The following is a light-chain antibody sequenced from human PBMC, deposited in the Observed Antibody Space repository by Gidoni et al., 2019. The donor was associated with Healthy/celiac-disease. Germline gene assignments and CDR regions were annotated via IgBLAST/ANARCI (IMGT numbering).Light chain of an antibody. CDR3: QQSYSTPRV. CDR2: AAS. J-gene: IGKJ2*01. CDR1: QIISSY. V-gene: IGKV1-39*01. Sequence: DIQMTQYPSSLSASVGDRVTITCRASQIISSYFTWYQQKQGKAPKLLIYAASSLQSGFPSRFSGSGSGTDFTLTISSLQPEDFATYYCQQSYSTPRVFGQGTKLEIK.